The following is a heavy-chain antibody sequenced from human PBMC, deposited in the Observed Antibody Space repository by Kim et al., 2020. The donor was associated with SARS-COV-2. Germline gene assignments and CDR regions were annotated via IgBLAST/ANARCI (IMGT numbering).Heavy chain of an antibody. V-gene: IGHV3-48*02. CDR1: GFTFSSYS. CDR2: ISSSSSTI. Sequence: GGSLRLSCAAPGFTFSSYSMNWVRQAPGKGLEWVSYISSSSSTIYYADSVKGRFTISRDNAKNSLYLQMNSLRDEDTAVYYCARDQSQLWLSVSAFDIWGQGTMVTVSS. J-gene: IGHJ3*02. CDR3: ARDQSQLWLSVSAFDI. D-gene: IGHD5-18*01.